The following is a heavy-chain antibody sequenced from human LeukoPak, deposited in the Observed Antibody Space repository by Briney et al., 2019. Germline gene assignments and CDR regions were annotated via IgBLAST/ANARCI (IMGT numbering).Heavy chain of an antibody. CDR2: ISAYNGNT. J-gene: IGHJ4*02. Sequence: GASVKVSCKASGYTFTSYGISWVRQAPGQGLEWMGWISAYNGNTNYAQKLQGRVTMTTDTSTSTAYMELSRLRSDDTAVYYCARDQGFWSGYYFDYWGQGTLVTVSS. CDR3: ARDQGFWSGYYFDY. V-gene: IGHV1-18*01. D-gene: IGHD3-3*01. CDR1: GYTFTSYG.